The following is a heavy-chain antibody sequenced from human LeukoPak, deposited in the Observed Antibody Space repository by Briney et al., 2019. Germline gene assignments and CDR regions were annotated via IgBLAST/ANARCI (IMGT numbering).Heavy chain of an antibody. D-gene: IGHD3-10*01. CDR2: IRYDGSNK. CDR3: AKDHYYGSGKYYFDY. V-gene: IGHV3-30*02. J-gene: IGHJ4*02. CDR1: GFTFSSYE. Sequence: GGSLRLSCAASGFTFSSYEMNWVRQAPGKGLEWVAFIRYDGSNKYYADSVKGRFTISRDNSKNTLYLQMNSLRAEDTAVYYCAKDHYYGSGKYYFDYWGQGTLVTVSS.